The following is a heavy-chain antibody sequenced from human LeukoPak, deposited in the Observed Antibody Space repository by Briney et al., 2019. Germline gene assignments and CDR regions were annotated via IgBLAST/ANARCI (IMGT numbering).Heavy chain of an antibody. J-gene: IGHJ4*02. CDR3: AILPGY. Sequence: GSLRLSCAASGFTVSDNYMSWVRQAPGKGLEWVSVIYSDGRTHYADSVKGRFTVSRDNSKNTLYLQMNSLRAEDTAVHYCAILPGYWGQGTLVTVSS. CDR1: GFTVSDNY. CDR2: IYSDGRT. V-gene: IGHV3-53*01.